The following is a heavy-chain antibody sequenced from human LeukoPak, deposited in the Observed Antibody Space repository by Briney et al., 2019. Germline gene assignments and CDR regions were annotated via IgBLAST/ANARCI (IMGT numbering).Heavy chain of an antibody. CDR1: GYTFTSYD. J-gene: IGHJ4*02. CDR3: AREPYDSSGQPRSGFDY. Sequence: ASVKVSCKASGYTFTSYDFNWLRQATGQGPEWMGWMNPNSGATGYAQKFQGRITMTRSASINTAYMELTDLRSEDTAVYYCAREPYDSSGQPRSGFDYWGRGTLVTVSS. D-gene: IGHD3-22*01. CDR2: MNPNSGAT. V-gene: IGHV1-8*01.